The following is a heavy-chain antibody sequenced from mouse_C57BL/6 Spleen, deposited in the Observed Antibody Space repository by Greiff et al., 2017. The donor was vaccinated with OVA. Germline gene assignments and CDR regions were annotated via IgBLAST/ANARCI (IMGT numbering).Heavy chain of an antibody. CDR1: GFTFSDYG. CDR3: ARGDYYGSSFTFAY. V-gene: IGHV5-17*01. CDR2: ISSGSSTL. Sequence: EVKLMESGGGLVKPGGSLKLSCAASGFTFSDYGMHWVRQAPEKGLEWVAYISSGSSTLYYADTVKGRFTISRDNAKNTLFLQMTSLRSEDTAMYYCARGDYYGSSFTFAYWGQGTLVTVSA. D-gene: IGHD1-1*01. J-gene: IGHJ3*01.